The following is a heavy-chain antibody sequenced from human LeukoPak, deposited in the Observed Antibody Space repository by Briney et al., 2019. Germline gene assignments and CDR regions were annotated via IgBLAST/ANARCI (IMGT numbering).Heavy chain of an antibody. CDR2: FDPEDGET. J-gene: IGHJ4*02. CDR3: ATINYYDSSGYPPLLFDY. CDR1: GYTLTELS. Sequence: ASVKVSCKVSGYTLTELSMHWVRQAPGKGLEWMGGFDPEDGETIYAQKFQGRVTMTEDTSTDTAYMELSSLRSEDTAVYYCATINYYDSSGYPPLLFDYWGQGTLVTVSS. V-gene: IGHV1-24*01. D-gene: IGHD3-22*01.